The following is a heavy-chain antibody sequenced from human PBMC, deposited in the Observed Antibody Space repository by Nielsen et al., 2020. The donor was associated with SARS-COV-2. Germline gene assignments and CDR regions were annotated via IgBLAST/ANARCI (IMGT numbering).Heavy chain of an antibody. Sequence: GESLKISCAASGFTFSSYWMSWVRQAPGKGLEWVANIKEDGREGYYVDSVKGRFTISRDNAKNSLYLQMNSLRAEDTALYHCARDKGYSYEWGTNWFDPWGQGTLVTVSS. V-gene: IGHV3-7*03. CDR1: GFTFSSYW. J-gene: IGHJ5*02. D-gene: IGHD5-18*01. CDR2: IKEDGREG. CDR3: ARDKGYSYEWGTNWFDP.